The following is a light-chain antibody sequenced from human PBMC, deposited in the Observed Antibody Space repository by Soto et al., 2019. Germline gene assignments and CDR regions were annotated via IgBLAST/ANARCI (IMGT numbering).Light chain of an antibody. CDR3: SSYTSSSTLRV. Sequence: QSALTQPASVSGSPGQSITISCTGTSNDVGGYNYVSWYQQHPGKAPKLMIYDVRNRPSGVSNRFSGSKSGNTASLTISGLQAEDEADYYCSSYTSSSTLRVFGGGTKVTVL. CDR2: DVR. CDR1: SNDVGGYNY. V-gene: IGLV2-14*01. J-gene: IGLJ3*02.